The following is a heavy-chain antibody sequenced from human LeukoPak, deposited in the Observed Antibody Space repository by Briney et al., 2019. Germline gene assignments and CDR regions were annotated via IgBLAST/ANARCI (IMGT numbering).Heavy chain of an antibody. V-gene: IGHV4-59*08. J-gene: IGHJ4*02. Sequence: SETLSLTCTVSGGSMSSYYWSWFRQPPGKGLEWIGYIFYSGSTNYNSSLKSRVSISLDTSKNQFPLNLNSLTAADTAVYSCARHPSSSYYFDYWGPGTLVTVSS. CDR2: IFYSGST. CDR3: ARHPSSSYYFDY. D-gene: IGHD6-6*01. CDR1: GGSMSSYY.